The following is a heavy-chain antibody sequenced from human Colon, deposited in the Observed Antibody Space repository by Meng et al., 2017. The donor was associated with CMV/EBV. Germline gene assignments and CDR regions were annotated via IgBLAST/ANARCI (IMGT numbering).Heavy chain of an antibody. J-gene: IGHJ1*01. CDR3: ASLESKIGNEYFQF. CDR1: WPNVSTNY. D-gene: IGHD1-1*01. Sequence: GESLKISCAASWPNVSTNYMNLVRPPPGKRLEWVSVINRGGYEDYADSVKGRFTISTDISKNILYLQMNNLRVEDTAIYYCASLESKIGNEYFQFWGQGSLVTVSS. CDR2: INRGGYE. V-gene: IGHV3-53*01.